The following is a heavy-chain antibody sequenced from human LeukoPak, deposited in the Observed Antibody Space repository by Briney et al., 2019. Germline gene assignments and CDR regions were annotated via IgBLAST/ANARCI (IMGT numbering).Heavy chain of an antibody. V-gene: IGHV5-51*01. Sequence: GESLKISCEAPGYSFTTYWIVWVRQMPGKGLEWMGIIYPGDSDTRYSPSFQGQVTISADKSTSTAYLQWSSLKASDSAMYYCARQHGSGSYYSRAIDYWGQGTLVTVSS. CDR2: IYPGDSDT. CDR3: ARQHGSGSYYSRAIDY. D-gene: IGHD3-10*01. J-gene: IGHJ4*02. CDR1: GYSFTTYW.